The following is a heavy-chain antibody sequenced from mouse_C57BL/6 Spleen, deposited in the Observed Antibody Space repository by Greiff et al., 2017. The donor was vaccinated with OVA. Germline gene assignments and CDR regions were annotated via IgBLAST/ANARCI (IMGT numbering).Heavy chain of an antibody. CDR3: AKVYDGYPFAY. CDR2: ISGGGGNT. Sequence: EVMLVESGGGLVKPGGSLKLSCAASGFTFSSYTMSWVRQTPEKRLEWVATISGGGGNTYYPDSVKGRFTISRDNAKNTLYLQMSSLRSEDTALYYCAKVYDGYPFAYWGQGTLVTVSA. V-gene: IGHV5-9*01. J-gene: IGHJ3*01. CDR1: GFTFSSYT. D-gene: IGHD2-3*01.